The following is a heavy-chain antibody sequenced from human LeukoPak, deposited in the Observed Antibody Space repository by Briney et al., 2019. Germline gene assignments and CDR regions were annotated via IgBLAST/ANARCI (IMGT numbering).Heavy chain of an antibody. CDR2: IIPIFGTA. V-gene: IGHV1-69*05. CDR1: GGTFSSYA. CDR3: ARDGVWIQTHYAPNVDAFDI. D-gene: IGHD5-18*01. Sequence: GASVKVSCKASGGTFSSYAISWVRQAPGQGLEWMGRIIPIFGTANYAQKFQGRVTITTDESTSTAYMELSSLRSEDTAVYYCARDGVWIQTHYAPNVDAFDIWGQGTMVTVSS. J-gene: IGHJ3*02.